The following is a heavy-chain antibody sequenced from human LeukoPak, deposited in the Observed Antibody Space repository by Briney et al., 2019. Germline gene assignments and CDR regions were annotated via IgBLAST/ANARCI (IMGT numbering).Heavy chain of an antibody. J-gene: IGHJ6*03. CDR1: GGTFSSYA. D-gene: IGHD6-6*01. Sequence: SVKVSCKASGGTFSSYAISWVRQAPGQGLEWMGGIIPIFGTANYAQKFQGRVTITADESTSTAYMELSSLRSEDTAVYYCASGKGASSSSSPFGYYYYYMDVWGKGTTVTVSS. V-gene: IGHV1-69*13. CDR3: ASGKGASSSSSPFGYYYYYMDV. CDR2: IIPIFGTA.